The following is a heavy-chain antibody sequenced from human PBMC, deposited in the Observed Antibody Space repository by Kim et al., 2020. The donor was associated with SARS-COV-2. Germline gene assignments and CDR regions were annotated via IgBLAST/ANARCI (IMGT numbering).Heavy chain of an antibody. Sequence: GGSLRLSCAASGFTFSSYWMHWVRQAPGKGLVWVSRINSDGSSTSYADSVKGRFTISRDNAKNTLYLQMNSLRAEDTAVYYCARDLLYDYGDRETYYYGMDVWGQGTTVTVSS. CDR1: GFTFSSYW. CDR2: INSDGSST. V-gene: IGHV3-74*01. CDR3: ARDLLYDYGDRETYYYGMDV. D-gene: IGHD4-17*01. J-gene: IGHJ6*02.